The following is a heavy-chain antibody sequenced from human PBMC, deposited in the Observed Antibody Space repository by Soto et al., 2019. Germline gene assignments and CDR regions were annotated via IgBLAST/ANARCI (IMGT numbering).Heavy chain of an antibody. D-gene: IGHD3-10*01. CDR1: GFTVSSTY. J-gene: IGHJ4*02. CDR3: ARGGIGMVRTFDH. V-gene: IGHV3-53*01. CDR2: IFSSGES. Sequence: GGSLRLSCAASGFTVSSTYMSWVRQAPGKGLEWVSIIFSSGESFYADSVKGRFTISRDSSDNTVYLQMNSLKAEDTAVYYCARGGIGMVRTFDHWGQGTLVTVSS.